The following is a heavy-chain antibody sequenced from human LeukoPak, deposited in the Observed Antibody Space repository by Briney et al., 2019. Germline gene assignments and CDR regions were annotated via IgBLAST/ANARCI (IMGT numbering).Heavy chain of an antibody. CDR1: GGSLSGYY. J-gene: IGHJ4*02. CDR2: INHSGST. Sequence: SETLSLTCTVYGGSLSGYYWNWIRQSPGKGLEWIGEINHSGSTNYNPSLKSRVTISVDTSKNQFSLKLSSVTAADTAVYYCARATFDSRGYYYEGEYWGQGTLVTVSS. CDR3: ARATFDSRGYYYEGEY. D-gene: IGHD3-22*01. V-gene: IGHV4-34*01.